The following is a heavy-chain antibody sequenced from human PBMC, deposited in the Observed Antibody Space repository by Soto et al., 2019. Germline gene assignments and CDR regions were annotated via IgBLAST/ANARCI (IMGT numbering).Heavy chain of an antibody. D-gene: IGHD2-15*01. J-gene: IGHJ1*01. V-gene: IGHV3-23*01. CDR1: GFTFSSYA. CDR2: ISGSGGST. CDR3: ANDVVVVSSSYFQH. Sequence: GGSLRLSCAASGFTFSSYAMSWVRQAPGKGLEWVSAISGSGGSTYYADSVKGRFTISRDNSKNTLYLQMNSLRAEDTAVYYCANDVVVVSSSYFQHWGQGTLVTVSS.